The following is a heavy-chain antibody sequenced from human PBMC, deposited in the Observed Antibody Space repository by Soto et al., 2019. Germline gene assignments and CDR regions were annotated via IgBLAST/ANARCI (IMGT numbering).Heavy chain of an antibody. J-gene: IGHJ4*02. CDR3: ARVEIFGVVKFDY. CDR1: GGTFSSYT. CDR2: IIPILGIA. D-gene: IGHD3-3*01. Sequence: QVQLVQSGAEVKKPGSSVKVSCKASGGTFSSYTISWVRQAPGQGLEWMGRIIPILGIANYAQKFQGRVTITADKSTSTAYMELSSLRSEDTAVYYCARVEIFGVVKFDYWGQGTLVTVSS. V-gene: IGHV1-69*02.